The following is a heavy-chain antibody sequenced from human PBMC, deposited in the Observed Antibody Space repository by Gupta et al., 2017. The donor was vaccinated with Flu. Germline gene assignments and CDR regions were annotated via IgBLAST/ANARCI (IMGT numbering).Heavy chain of an antibody. V-gene: IGHV4-31*02. D-gene: IGHD2-15*01. J-gene: IGHJ5*02. CDR2: IYYSGST. CDR3: ARGYYSGGSCYSGGHNWFDP. Sequence: WIRQRPEKGLEWIGHIYYSGSTYYSPSLKSRVTMSVDTSKNQFSRKLSSVTAADTAVYYCARGYYSGGSCYSGGHNWFDPWGQGTLITVSS.